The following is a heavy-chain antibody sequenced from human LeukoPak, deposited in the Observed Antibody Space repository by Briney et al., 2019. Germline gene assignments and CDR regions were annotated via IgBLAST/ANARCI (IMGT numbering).Heavy chain of an antibody. CDR1: GFTFSSYS. J-gene: IGHJ4*02. CDR3: ARGAYNSGGTLEI. V-gene: IGHV3-21*01. Sequence: PGGSLRLSCAASGFTFSSYSMNWVRQAPGKGLEWVSYISTSGNYIYYSDSVKGRFTISRDNAKNSLYPQMHSLRADDTAVYYCARGAYNSGGTLEIWGQGTLVTASS. CDR2: ISTSGNYI. D-gene: IGHD3-22*01.